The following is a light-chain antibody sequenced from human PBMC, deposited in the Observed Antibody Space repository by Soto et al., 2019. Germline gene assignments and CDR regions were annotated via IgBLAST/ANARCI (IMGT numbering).Light chain of an antibody. CDR1: SSNIGRNT. J-gene: IGLJ3*02. Sequence: QSVLTQPPSASGTPGQRVTMSCSGRSSNIGRNTVNWYQQLPRTAPKVVIYANNQRPSGVPDRFSGSKSGTSASLAISGLQSGDEADYFCAAWDDSLTGWVFGGGTKVTVL. CDR2: ANN. CDR3: AAWDDSLTGWV. V-gene: IGLV1-44*01.